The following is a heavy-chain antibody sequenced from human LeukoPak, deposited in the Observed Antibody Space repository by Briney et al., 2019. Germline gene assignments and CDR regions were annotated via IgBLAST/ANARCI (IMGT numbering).Heavy chain of an antibody. V-gene: IGHV4-61*02. J-gene: IGHJ5*02. CDR2: IYTSGST. Sequence: SETLSLTCTVSGGSISSGSYYWSWIRQPAGKGLEWIGRIYTSGSTNYNPSLKSRVTITVDASKNQFSLKLSSVTAADTAVYYCARDRTQNYDFWSGYHLNWCDPWGQGTGVSVSS. CDR3: ARDRTQNYDFWSGYHLNWCDP. CDR1: GGSISSGSYY. D-gene: IGHD3-3*01.